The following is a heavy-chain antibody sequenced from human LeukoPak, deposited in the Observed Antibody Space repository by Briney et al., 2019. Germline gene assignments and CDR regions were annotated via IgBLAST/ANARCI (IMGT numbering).Heavy chain of an antibody. Sequence: GGSLRLSCAASGFTFDDYGMSWVRQAPGKGLEWVSGINWNGGSTGYADSVKGRFTISRDNAKNSLYLQMNSLRAEDTALYNCARRFGASGGPAAFDIWDQGTMVTVSS. CDR2: INWNGGST. CDR3: ARRFGASGGPAAFDI. V-gene: IGHV3-20*01. J-gene: IGHJ3*02. CDR1: GFTFDDYG. D-gene: IGHD3-10*01.